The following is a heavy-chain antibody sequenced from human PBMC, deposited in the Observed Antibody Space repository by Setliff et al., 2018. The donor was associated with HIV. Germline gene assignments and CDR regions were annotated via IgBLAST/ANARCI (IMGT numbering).Heavy chain of an antibody. CDR1: GGSISSYY. J-gene: IGHJ6*02. D-gene: IGHD4-17*01. Sequence: SETLSLTCTVSGGSISSYYWSWIRQPPGKGLEWIGYIYYSGSNNYNPSLKSRVTISVDTSKNQFSLKLSSVTAADTAVYYCARGNYGDYVGIYYYYGMDVWGQGTTVTVSS. CDR2: IYYSGSN. V-gene: IGHV4-59*01. CDR3: ARGNYGDYVGIYYYYGMDV.